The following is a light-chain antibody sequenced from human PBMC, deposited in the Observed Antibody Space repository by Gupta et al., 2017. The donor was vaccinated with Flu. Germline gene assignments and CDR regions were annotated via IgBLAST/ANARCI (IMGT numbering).Light chain of an antibody. J-gene: IGLJ2*01. CDR3: AAWDDSLNGVV. V-gene: IGLV1-44*01. Sequence: QSVLTQPPSASGTPRQRVTPSCSGSSSNIGSNTVNWYQQLPGTAPKLLIYSNNQRPSGVPDRFSGSKSGTSASLAISGLQSEDEADYYCAAWDDSLNGVVFGGGTKLTVL. CDR1: SSNIGSNT. CDR2: SNN.